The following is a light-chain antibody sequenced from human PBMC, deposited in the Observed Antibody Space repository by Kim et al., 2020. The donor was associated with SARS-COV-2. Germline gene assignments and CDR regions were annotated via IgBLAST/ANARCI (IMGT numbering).Light chain of an antibody. CDR1: SLRSYY. V-gene: IGLV3-19*01. CDR2: GKN. CDR3: NSRDSSGNHLV. Sequence: SSELTQDPAVSVALGQTVRITCQGDSLRSYYASWYQQKPGQAPVLVIYGKNNRPPGIPDRFSGSSSGNTASLTITGAQAEDEADYYCNSRDSSGNHLVFC. J-gene: IGLJ2*01.